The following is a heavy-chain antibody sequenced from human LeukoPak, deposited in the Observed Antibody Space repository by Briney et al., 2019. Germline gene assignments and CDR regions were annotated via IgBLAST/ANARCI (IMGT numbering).Heavy chain of an antibody. D-gene: IGHD1-26*01. CDR1: GFSVSCDY. CDR3: AGYHRAVNY. V-gene: IGHV3-53*01. J-gene: IGHJ4*02. Sequence: PGGSLRFSCAAAGFSVSCDYMTWVRQAPGKGLEWVSVIYSGGSTYYADSVKGRFTISRDNSKNTLYLQMNNLRVEDTAVYFCAGYHRAVNYWGQGKGVTASS. CDR2: IYSGGST.